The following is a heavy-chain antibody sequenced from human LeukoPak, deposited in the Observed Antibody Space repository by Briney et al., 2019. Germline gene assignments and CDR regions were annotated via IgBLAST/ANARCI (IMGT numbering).Heavy chain of an antibody. D-gene: IGHD3-10*01. CDR3: ARDKSGTVDY. CDR2: INRDGSST. J-gene: IGHJ4*02. CDR1: GFTISSYW. Sequence: GSLRPSCAASGFTISSYWMHWVRQAPGNGLGWVSRINRDGSSTRYADSVKGRFTISRENAKNTLYLQMNSLRAEDTAVYYCARDKSGTVDYWGQGTLVTVSS. V-gene: IGHV3-74*01.